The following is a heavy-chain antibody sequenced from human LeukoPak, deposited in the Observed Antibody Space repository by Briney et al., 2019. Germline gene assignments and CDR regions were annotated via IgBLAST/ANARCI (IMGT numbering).Heavy chain of an antibody. D-gene: IGHD1-14*01. V-gene: IGHV4-59*08. Sequence: PSETLSLTCSVSGGSVSSYCWSWIRQSPGKGLEWIGYIHNSGRTNYNPSLKSRVTGFVDTSKNQVSLRLSSVTAADTAVYYCARHGTISSESYFDYWGQGALVTVSS. J-gene: IGHJ4*02. CDR1: GGSVSSYC. CDR2: IHNSGRT. CDR3: ARHGTISSESYFDY.